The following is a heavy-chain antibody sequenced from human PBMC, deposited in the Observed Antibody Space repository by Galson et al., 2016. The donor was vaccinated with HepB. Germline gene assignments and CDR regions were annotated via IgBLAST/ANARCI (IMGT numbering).Heavy chain of an antibody. Sequence: SETLSLTCDVSGDSISTDNWWTWVRQASGKGLEWIGEIYLSGYTNYSPSLKSRVTISMDKSRNQFSLNLSSVTAADTAVYYCARSTGYSSGWLIYWYFDLWGRGTLVTVSS. CDR3: ARSTGYSSGWLIYWYFDL. V-gene: IGHV4/OR15-8*02. CDR1: GDSISTDNW. J-gene: IGHJ2*01. CDR2: IYLSGYT. D-gene: IGHD6-19*01.